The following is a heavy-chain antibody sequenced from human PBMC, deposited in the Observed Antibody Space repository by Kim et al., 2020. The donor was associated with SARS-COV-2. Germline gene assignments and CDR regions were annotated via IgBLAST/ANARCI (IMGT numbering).Heavy chain of an antibody. CDR3: ARGSSVVVVVAATTNYYYGRDV. D-gene: IGHD2-15*01. CDR1: GFTFSDHY. CDR2: TRNKANSYTT. Sequence: GGSLRLSCAASGFTFSDHYMDWVRQAPGKGLEWVGRTRNKANSYTTEYAASVKGRSTISRDDSKNSLYLQMNSLKTEDTAVYYCARGSSVVVVVAATTNYYYGRDVWGQGTTVPGSS. J-gene: IGHJ6*02. V-gene: IGHV3-72*01.